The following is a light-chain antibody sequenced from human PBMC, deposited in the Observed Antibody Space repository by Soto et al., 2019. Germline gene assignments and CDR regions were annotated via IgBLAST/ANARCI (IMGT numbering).Light chain of an antibody. CDR3: QQYTNRRKT. CDR1: QSVSSN. J-gene: IGKJ1*01. Sequence: EIVMPQFPDTLSVSPGERSTLSCMASQSVSSNLAWYQQKPGQAPRLPIYGASTRATGIPARFSGSGSGTEFTLTISSLQSEDLAVYYCQQYTNRRKTFGEGTKVDIK. V-gene: IGKV3-15*01. CDR2: GAS.